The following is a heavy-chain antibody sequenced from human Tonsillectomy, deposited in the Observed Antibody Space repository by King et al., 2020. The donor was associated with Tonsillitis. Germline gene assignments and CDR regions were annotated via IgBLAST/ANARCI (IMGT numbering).Heavy chain of an antibody. CDR3: AKDRSPKNYGSGSFDY. CDR2: ISGSGGST. J-gene: IGHJ4*02. CDR1: GFTFSSYA. D-gene: IGHD3-10*01. V-gene: IGHV3-23*04. Sequence: VQLVESGGGLVQPGGSLRLSCAASGFTFSSYAMRWVRQAPGKGLEWVSAISGSGGSTYYADSVKGRFTISRDNSKNTLYLQMNSLRAEDTAVYYCAKDRSPKNYGSGSFDYWGQGTLVTVSS.